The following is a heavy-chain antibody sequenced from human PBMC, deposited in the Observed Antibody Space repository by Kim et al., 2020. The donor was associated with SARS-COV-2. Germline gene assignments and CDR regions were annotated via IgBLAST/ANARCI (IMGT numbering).Heavy chain of an antibody. J-gene: IGHJ4*02. V-gene: IGHV5-51*01. D-gene: IGHD3-16*01. CDR3: ARRDGGEGSKLRPTPLDY. CDR2: IYPADSDR. Sequence: GESLKISCRGSGYNFANNWIAWVRQTPGKGLEWMGIIYPADSDRKYSPSFQGQVTISADKSISTAYLLWSSLKASDSGMYFCARRDGGEGSKLRPTPLDYWGQGTLITVSS. CDR1: GYNFANNW.